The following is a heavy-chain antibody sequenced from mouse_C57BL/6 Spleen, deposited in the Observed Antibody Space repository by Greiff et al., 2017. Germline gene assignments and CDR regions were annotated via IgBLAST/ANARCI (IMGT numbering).Heavy chain of an antibody. CDR1: GFTFSSYT. J-gene: IGHJ2*01. Sequence: EVNVVESGGGLVKPGGSLKLSCAASGFTFSSYTMSWVRQTPEKRLEWVATISGGGGNTYYPDSVKGRFTISRDNAKNTLYLQMSSLRSEDTALYYCARRGYDGYYPYYFDYWGQGTTLTVSS. CDR2: ISGGGGNT. CDR3: ARRGYDGYYPYYFDY. D-gene: IGHD2-3*01. V-gene: IGHV5-9*01.